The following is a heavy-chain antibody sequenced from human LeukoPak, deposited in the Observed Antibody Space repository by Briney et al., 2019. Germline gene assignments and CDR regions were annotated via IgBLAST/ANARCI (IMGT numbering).Heavy chain of an antibody. Sequence: GGSLRLSCTASGFTFNSYAMSWVRQAPGKGLEWVSAIRDSSSSTYYADSVKGRFTISRDNSKNTLYLQMNSLRAEDTAVYYCARDYGDYVSFFDYWGQGTLVTVSS. CDR3: ARDYGDYVSFFDY. CDR1: GFTFNSYA. V-gene: IGHV3-23*01. D-gene: IGHD4-17*01. CDR2: IRDSSSST. J-gene: IGHJ4*02.